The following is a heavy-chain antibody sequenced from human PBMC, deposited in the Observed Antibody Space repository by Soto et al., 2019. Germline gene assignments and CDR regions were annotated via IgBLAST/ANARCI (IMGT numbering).Heavy chain of an antibody. CDR3: ARQSIAVAGNDY. CDR2: TRNKANSYTT. CDR1: GFTFSDHY. D-gene: IGHD6-19*01. J-gene: IGHJ4*02. Sequence: PGGSLRLSCAASGFTFSDHYMDWVRQAPGKGLEWVGRTRNKANSYTTEYAASVKGRFTISRDDSKNSLYLQMNSLKTEDTAVYYCARQSIAVAGNDYWGQGTLVTVSS. V-gene: IGHV3-72*01.